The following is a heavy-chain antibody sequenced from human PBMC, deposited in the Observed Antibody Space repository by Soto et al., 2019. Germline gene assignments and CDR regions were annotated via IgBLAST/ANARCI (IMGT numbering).Heavy chain of an antibody. Sequence: SETLSLTCTVSGGSISSYYWSWIRQPPGKGLEWIGYIYYSGSTNYTPSLKSRVTISVDTSKNQFSLKLSSVTAADTAVYYCARVGREDSSSSGRNPRYYYYYYGMDVWGQGTTVTVSS. CDR2: IYYSGST. D-gene: IGHD6-6*01. V-gene: IGHV4-59*01. CDR3: ARVGREDSSSSGRNPRYYYYYYGMDV. J-gene: IGHJ6*02. CDR1: GGSISSYY.